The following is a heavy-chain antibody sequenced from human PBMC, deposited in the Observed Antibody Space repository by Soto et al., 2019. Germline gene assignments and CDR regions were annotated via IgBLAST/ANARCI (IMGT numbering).Heavy chain of an antibody. CDR2: ISSSSSYI. D-gene: IGHD3-3*01. V-gene: IGHV3-21*01. Sequence: GGSLRLSCAASGFTFSSYSMNWVRQAPGKGLEWVSSISSSSSYIYYADSVKGRFTISRDNAKNSLYLQMNSLRAEDTAVYYCAREGGGQRDFGENDAFDIWGQGTMVTVSS. J-gene: IGHJ3*02. CDR3: AREGGGQRDFGENDAFDI. CDR1: GFTFSSYS.